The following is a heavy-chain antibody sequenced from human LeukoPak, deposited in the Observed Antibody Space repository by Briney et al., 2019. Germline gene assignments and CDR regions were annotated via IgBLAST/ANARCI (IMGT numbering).Heavy chain of an antibody. CDR1: GFTFSSYG. D-gene: IGHD3-16*01. CDR2: ISYDGSNK. J-gene: IGHJ4*02. CDR3: AKGSGPGGLRSGLY. V-gene: IGHV3-30*18. Sequence: GGSLRLSCAASGFTFSSYGMHWVRQAPGKGLEWVAVISYDGSNKYYADSVKGRFTISRDNSKNTLYLQMNSLRAEDTAVYYCAKGSGPGGLRSGLYWGQGTLVTVSS.